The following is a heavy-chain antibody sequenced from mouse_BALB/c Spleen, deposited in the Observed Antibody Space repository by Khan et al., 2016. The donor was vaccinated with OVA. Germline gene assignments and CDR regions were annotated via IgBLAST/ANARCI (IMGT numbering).Heavy chain of an antibody. CDR2: IRYDGNS. D-gene: IGHD3-1*01. CDR3: ARGGSSGPAWFAH. J-gene: IGHJ3*01. Sequence: EVQLQESGPGLVKPSQSLSLTCSVTGYSITSGYFWNWIRQFPGNKLEWMGYIRYDGNSNYNPSLKNRISITRDTSKNTFFLKLNSVTPEDTATXYCARGGSSGPAWFAHWGQGTLVTVSA. CDR1: GYSITSGYF. V-gene: IGHV3-6*02.